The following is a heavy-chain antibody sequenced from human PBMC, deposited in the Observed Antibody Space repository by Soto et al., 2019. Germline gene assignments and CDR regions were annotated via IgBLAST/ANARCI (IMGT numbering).Heavy chain of an antibody. D-gene: IGHD2-2*01. CDR3: ARAIVVVSSANWLDP. J-gene: IGHJ5*01. CDR2: ISSSSSST. V-gene: IGHV3-11*06. CDR1: GFTFSHYY. Sequence: LRLSCAASGFTFSHYYKRWIRQAPGNGLEWASYISSSSSSTKYAGSVTRRFNISRDNAKMALNLQMNNVRAADSAANYCARAIVVVSSANWLDPWGQGTMVTVSS.